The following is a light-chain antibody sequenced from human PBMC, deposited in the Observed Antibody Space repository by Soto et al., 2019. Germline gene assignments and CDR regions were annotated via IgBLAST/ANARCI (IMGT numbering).Light chain of an antibody. CDR1: QSVLFSSNNKNY. J-gene: IGKJ5*01. CDR3: QQSYSTPIT. CDR2: WTS. V-gene: IGKV4-1*01. Sequence: DIVMTQSPDSLAVSLGERATINCKSSQSVLFSSNNKNYLAWYQQKPGQPPKLLIYWTSTRESGVPNRFSGSVSGTDFPLTISSLQAEDVAVYHCQQSYSTPITFGQGTRLEIK.